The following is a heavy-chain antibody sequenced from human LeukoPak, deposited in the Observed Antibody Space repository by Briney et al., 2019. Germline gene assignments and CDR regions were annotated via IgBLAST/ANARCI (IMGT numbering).Heavy chain of an antibody. CDR1: GFTFSSYA. D-gene: IGHD3-9*01. V-gene: IGHV3-23*01. CDR2: ISGSGGST. CDR3: AKDGEKHGLRYFDWNQGTFDY. Sequence: GGSLRLSCAASGFTFSSYAMSWVRQAPGKGLEWVSAISGSGGSTYYADSVKGRFTISRDNSKNTLCLQMNSLRAEDTAVYYCAKDGEKHGLRYFDWNQGTFDYWGQGTLVTVSS. J-gene: IGHJ4*02.